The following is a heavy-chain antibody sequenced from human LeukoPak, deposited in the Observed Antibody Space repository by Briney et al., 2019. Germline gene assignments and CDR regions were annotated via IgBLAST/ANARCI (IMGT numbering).Heavy chain of an antibody. V-gene: IGHV4-34*01. CDR3: ARLSLDPPVDY. CDR1: GGSFSGYY. CDR2: INHSGST. J-gene: IGHJ4*02. D-gene: IGHD3/OR15-3a*01. Sequence: SETLSLTCAAYGGSFSGYYWSWIRQPPGKGLEWIGEINHSGSTNYNPSLKSRVTISVDTSKNQFSLKLSSVTAADTAVYYCARLSLDPPVDYWGQGTLVTVSS.